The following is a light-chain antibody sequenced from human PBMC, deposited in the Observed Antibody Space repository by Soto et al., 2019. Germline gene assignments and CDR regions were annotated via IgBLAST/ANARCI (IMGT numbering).Light chain of an antibody. CDR3: QQRSNWLT. Sequence: EIVLTQSPATLSLSPGERATLSCRASQSVSSYLAWYQQKPGQAPRLLIYDASNRATGIPARFSGSGSGTVFTLTISSLEPDDFAVYYCQQRSNWLTFGGGTKVEIK. CDR1: QSVSSY. V-gene: IGKV3-11*01. J-gene: IGKJ4*01. CDR2: DAS.